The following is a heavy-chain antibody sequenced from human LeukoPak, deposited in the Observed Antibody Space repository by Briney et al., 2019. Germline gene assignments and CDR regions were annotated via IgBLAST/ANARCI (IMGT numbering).Heavy chain of an antibody. D-gene: IGHD2-2*01. CDR2: LIRGGGTT. Sequence: GGSLRLSRAASGFTFSSYAMNWVRQAPGKGLEWVSGLIRGGGTTHYADSVKGRFTISSDYSSNTLYLQMNSLRPEDTALYYCAKDHCSRTNCYAGPDYWGQGTLVTVSS. CDR3: AKDHCSRTNCYAGPDY. J-gene: IGHJ4*02. CDR1: GFTFSSYA. V-gene: IGHV3-23*01.